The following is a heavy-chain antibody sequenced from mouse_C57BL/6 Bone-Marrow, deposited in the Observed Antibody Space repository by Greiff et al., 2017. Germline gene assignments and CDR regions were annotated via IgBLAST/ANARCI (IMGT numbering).Heavy chain of an antibody. V-gene: IGHV1-59*01. J-gene: IGHJ4*01. CDR2: IDPSDSYT. D-gene: IGHD1-1*01. CDR1: GYTFTSYW. Sequence: QVQLQQPGAELVRPGTSVKLSCKASGYTFTSYWMHWVKQRPGQGLEWIGVIDPSDSYTNYNQKFKGKATLTVDTSSSTAYMQLSSLTSEDSAVYYWARPDYYGSSSYYYAMDYWGQGTSVTVSS. CDR3: ARPDYYGSSSYYYAMDY.